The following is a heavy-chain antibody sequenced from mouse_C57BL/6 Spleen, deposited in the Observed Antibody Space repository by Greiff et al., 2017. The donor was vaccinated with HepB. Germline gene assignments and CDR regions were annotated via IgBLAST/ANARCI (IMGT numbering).Heavy chain of an antibody. CDR1: GYSFTGYY. D-gene: IGHD1-1*01. Sequence: VQLQQSGPELVKPGASVKISCKASGYSFTGYYMHWVKQSSEKSLEWIGEINPSTGGTSYNQKFKGKATLTVDKSSSTAYMQLKSLTSEDSAVYYCARSADYYGSSYPLWFAYWGQGTLVTVSA. V-gene: IGHV1-43*01. CDR3: ARSADYYGSSYPLWFAY. J-gene: IGHJ3*01. CDR2: INPSTGGT.